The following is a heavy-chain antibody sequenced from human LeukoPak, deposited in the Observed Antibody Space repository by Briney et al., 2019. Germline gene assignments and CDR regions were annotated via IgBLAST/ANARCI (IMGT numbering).Heavy chain of an antibody. J-gene: IGHJ4*02. CDR3: ARSPVRGGPYFDY. V-gene: IGHV4-59*01. D-gene: IGHD3-10*01. Sequence: SETLSLTCTVSGGSISSYYWSWIRQPPGKGLERIGYIYYSGSTNYNPSLKSRVTISVDTSKNQFSLKLSSVTAADTAVYYCARSPVRGGPYFDYWGQGTLVTVSS. CDR2: IYYSGST. CDR1: GGSISSYY.